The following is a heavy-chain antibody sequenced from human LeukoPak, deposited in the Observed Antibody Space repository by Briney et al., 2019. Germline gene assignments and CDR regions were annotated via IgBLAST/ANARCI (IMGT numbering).Heavy chain of an antibody. V-gene: IGHV4-59*01. D-gene: IGHD2-2*01. CDR3: ARLIGRRYCGSTTCGFDP. CDR1: GGSISSYY. J-gene: IGHJ5*02. Sequence: PSETLSLTCTVSGGSISSYYWSWIRQPPGKGLEWVGYINYSGSTNYNPSLKSRVTISVDTSRNQFSLKLSSVTAADTAVYYCARLIGRRYCGSTTCGFDPWGQGTLVIVSS. CDR2: INYSGST.